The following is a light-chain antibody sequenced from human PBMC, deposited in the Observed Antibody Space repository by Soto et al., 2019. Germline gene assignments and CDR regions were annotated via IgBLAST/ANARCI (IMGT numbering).Light chain of an antibody. J-gene: IGKJ1*01. CDR3: QQRSNWPT. CDR2: GAS. CDR1: QSLTSSY. V-gene: IGKV3-11*01. Sequence: EIVLTQSPATLSLSPGERSTLSCRASQSLTSSYLAWYQQKPGQAPRLLIYGASTRATGIPARFSGSGSGTDFTLTISSLEPEDFAVYYCQQRSNWPTFGQGTKVDIK.